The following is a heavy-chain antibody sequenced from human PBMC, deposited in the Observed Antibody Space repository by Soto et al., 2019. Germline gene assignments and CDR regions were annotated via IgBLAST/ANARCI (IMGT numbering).Heavy chain of an antibody. CDR2: IYYSGST. V-gene: IGHV4-59*01. D-gene: IGHD2-2*01. CDR3: AGSSHCSSTSCYQYYYYYYMDV. J-gene: IGHJ6*03. CDR1: GGSISSYY. Sequence: PSETLSLTCTVSGGSISSYYWSWIRQPPGKGLEWIGYIYYSGSTNYNPSLKSRVTISVDTSKNQFSLKLSSVTAADTAVYYCAGSSHCSSTSCYQYYYYYYMDVWGKGTTVTVSS.